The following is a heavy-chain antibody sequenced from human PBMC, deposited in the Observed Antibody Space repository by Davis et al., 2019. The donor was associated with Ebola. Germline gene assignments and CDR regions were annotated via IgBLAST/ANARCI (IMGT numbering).Heavy chain of an antibody. Sequence: MPSETLSPTCTLSGDSISRNSWWPCVRQAPGKGLEWLGEIDDSGTTTYTASLKSRLTMSVVKSKNQFSLTLTTLTAADTAVYYCARRRTSDYSYYFQYWGQGLLVTVSS. V-gene: IGHV4-4*02. D-gene: IGHD3/OR15-3a*01. CDR2: IDDSGTT. CDR1: GDSISRNSW. CDR3: ARRRTSDYSYYFQY. J-gene: IGHJ4*02.